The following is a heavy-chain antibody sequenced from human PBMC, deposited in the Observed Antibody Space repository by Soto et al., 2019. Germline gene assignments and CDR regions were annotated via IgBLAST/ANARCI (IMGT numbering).Heavy chain of an antibody. J-gene: IGHJ4*02. D-gene: IGHD4-4*01. CDR1: GGTFSSYA. V-gene: IGHV1-69*13. CDR2: IIPIFGTA. Sequence: GASVKVSCKASGGTFSSYAISWVRQAPGQGLEWMGGIIPIFGTANYAQKFQGRVTITADESTITVYMKMSSLRSEDKAVYYCARDRHSNSYYFDYWGQGTLVTVSS. CDR3: ARDRHSNSYYFDY.